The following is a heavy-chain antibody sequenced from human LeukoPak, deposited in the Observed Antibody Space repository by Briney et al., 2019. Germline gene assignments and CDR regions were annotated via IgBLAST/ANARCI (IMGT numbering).Heavy chain of an antibody. CDR2: ITSSGSTI. D-gene: IGHD6-6*01. J-gene: IGHJ3*02. V-gene: IGHV3-11*01. CDR1: GFTFSDYY. Sequence: KTGGSLRLSCAASGFTFSDYYMSWIRQAPGKGLEWVSYITSSGSTIYYADSMKGRSTISRDNAKHSLFLQLDSLRAEDTAVYYCARIGRPAAFDIWGQGTLVIVSS. CDR3: ARIGRPAAFDI.